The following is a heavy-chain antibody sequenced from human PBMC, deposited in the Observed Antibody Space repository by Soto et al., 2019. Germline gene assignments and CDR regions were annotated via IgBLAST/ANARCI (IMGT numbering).Heavy chain of an antibody. D-gene: IGHD6-6*01. V-gene: IGHV3-23*01. CDR1: GFTFSSYA. Sequence: EVQLLESGGGLVQPGESLRLSCAASGFTFSSYAMSWVRQAPGKGLEWVSVISGSDDSTYYADAVKGRFTISRDNPKNTLYLQMNSLRAEDTDVYYCAKRSSSSTFDYWGQGTLVTVSS. CDR2: ISGSDDST. CDR3: AKRSSSSTFDY. J-gene: IGHJ4*02.